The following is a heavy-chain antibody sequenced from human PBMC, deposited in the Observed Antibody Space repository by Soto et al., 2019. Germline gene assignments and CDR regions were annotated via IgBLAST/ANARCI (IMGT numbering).Heavy chain of an antibody. Sequence: QVQLVQSGAELKKPEASVKVSCKASGYSINSYDMNWVRQATGQGLEWMGWMNPKSGNTGFAEKFQGRVKMTWNTSTGTVYLEISSLRPEDTAVYYCARGLVDSGGNCFDSWGQGTQVTVSS. CDR3: ARGLVDSGGNCFDS. J-gene: IGHJ4*02. V-gene: IGHV1-8*01. CDR2: MNPKSGNT. D-gene: IGHD4-17*01. CDR1: GYSINSYD.